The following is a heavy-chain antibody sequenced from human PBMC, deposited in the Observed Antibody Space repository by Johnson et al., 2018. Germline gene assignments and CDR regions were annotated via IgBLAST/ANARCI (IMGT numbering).Heavy chain of an antibody. J-gene: IGHJ6*03. D-gene: IGHD1-26*01. V-gene: IGHV3-74*01. CDR3: ARERAGATPRADYYYYLSG. CDR1: GFSLSDYW. Sequence: VQLQESGGGLVQPGGSLRLTCVASGFSLSDYWMHWVRQAPGKGLVWVSRSDKVGGQTTYADSVKGRFSIPRDNSKNTRFLQMNSLGVEDTAVYYCARERAGATPRADYYYYLSGWGKGTTVTVSS. CDR2: SDKVGGQT.